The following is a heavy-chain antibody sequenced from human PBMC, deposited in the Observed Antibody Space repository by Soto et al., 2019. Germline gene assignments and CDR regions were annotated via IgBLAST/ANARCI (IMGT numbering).Heavy chain of an antibody. CDR3: ARASMYIWNDH. CDR2: VNPSSGNT. D-gene: IGHD1-20*01. Sequence: QVQLVQSGAEVKRPGASVKVSCEASGYTCTTYDINWVRQASGQALEWMGCVNPSSGNTVYAQKFHGRVTMTRDTSISTAYMELSSLKSDDTAIYYCARASMYIWNDHWGQGTLVTVSS. J-gene: IGHJ5*02. CDR1: GYTCTTYD. V-gene: IGHV1-8*01.